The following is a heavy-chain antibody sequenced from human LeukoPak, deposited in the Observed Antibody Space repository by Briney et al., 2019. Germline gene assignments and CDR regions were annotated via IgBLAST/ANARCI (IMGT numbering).Heavy chain of an antibody. CDR2: IYHRGST. J-gene: IGHJ4*02. Sequence: SETLSLTCTVSGASISNYFWNWIRQPPGKGLEWVGSIYHRGSTYYNPSLRSRVTISLDRSKKKFSLKLTSVTAADTAVYFCARGAEYYAIWRGYAGYSDYWGQGISVTVSS. CDR1: GASISNYF. V-gene: IGHV4-38-2*02. D-gene: IGHD3-3*01. CDR3: ARGAEYYAIWRGYAGYSDY.